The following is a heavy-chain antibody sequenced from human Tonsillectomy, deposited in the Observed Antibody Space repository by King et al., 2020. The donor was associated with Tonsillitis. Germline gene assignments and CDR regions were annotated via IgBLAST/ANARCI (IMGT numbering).Heavy chain of an antibody. J-gene: IGHJ4*02. CDR1: GFTFSSYG. CDR2: ISYDGSNK. V-gene: IGHV3-30*18. Sequence: VQLVESGGGVVQPGRSLRLSCAASGFTFSSYGMHWVRQAPGKRLEWVAVISYDGSNKYYADSVKGRFTISRDNSKNTLYLQMNSLRAEDTAVYYCAKDLFTFRSGSYFCVDYWGQGTLVTVSS. D-gene: IGHD1-26*01. CDR3: AKDLFTFRSGSYFCVDY.